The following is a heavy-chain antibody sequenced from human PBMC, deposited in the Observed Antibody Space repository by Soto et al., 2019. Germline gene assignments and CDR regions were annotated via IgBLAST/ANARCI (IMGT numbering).Heavy chain of an antibody. CDR3: AKARSAQWLVMEFDY. D-gene: IGHD6-19*01. CDR1: GFTFSSYA. CDR2: ISGSGGST. Sequence: GGSLRLSCAASGFTFSSYAMSWVRQAPGKGLEWVSAISGSGGSTYYADSVKGRFTISRDNSKNTLYLQMNSLRAEDTAVYYCAKARSAQWLVMEFDYWGQGTLVTVSS. V-gene: IGHV3-23*01. J-gene: IGHJ4*02.